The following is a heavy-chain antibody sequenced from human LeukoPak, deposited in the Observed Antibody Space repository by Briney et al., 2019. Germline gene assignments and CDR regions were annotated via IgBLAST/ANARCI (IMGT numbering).Heavy chain of an antibody. Sequence: SETLSLTCTVSGGSISSASYFWGWIRQPPGKGPEWIGTLYYSGSTYYSASLKSRVTMSGDTPRNQFSLRLSSVNAADTAVYYCAKAGVRYSDSSALYAFDFWGPGTMVTVSS. V-gene: IGHV4-39*01. CDR2: LYYSGST. J-gene: IGHJ3*01. CDR3: AKAGVRYSDSSALYAFDF. CDR1: GGSISSASYF. D-gene: IGHD3-22*01.